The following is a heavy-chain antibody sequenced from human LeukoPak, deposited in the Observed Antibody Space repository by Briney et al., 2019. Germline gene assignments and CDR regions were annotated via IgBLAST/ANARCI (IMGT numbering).Heavy chain of an antibody. CDR3: ARYSSSSGGGY. V-gene: IGHV1-18*01. J-gene: IGHJ4*02. CDR1: GDSFGTYG. CDR2: ISAYDGNT. Sequence: GASVKVSCKASGDSFGTYGISWVRQAPGQGLEWMGWISAYDGNTNYAQKLQGRVTMTTDTSTSTAYMELRSLRSDDTAVYYCARYSSSSGGGYWGQGTLVTVSS. D-gene: IGHD6-6*01.